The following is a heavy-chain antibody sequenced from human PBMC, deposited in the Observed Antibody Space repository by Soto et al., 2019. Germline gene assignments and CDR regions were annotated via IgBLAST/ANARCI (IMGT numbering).Heavy chain of an antibody. D-gene: IGHD3-3*01. V-gene: IGHV4-34*01. CDR2: INNSGST. CDR3: AREEVGHPIQYYYYYGRDV. CDR1: GGSFSGYY. J-gene: IGHJ6*02. Sequence: SETLSLTCAVYGGSFSGYYWSWIRQPPGKGLEWIGEINNSGSTNYNPSLESGVPISVDTSKNQFSLKLSSGTAADTAVYYCAREEVGHPIQYYYYYGRDVWGQGTTVTVSS.